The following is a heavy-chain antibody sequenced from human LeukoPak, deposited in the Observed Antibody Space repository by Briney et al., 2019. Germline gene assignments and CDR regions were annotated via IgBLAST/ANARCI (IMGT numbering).Heavy chain of an antibody. CDR2: IYHSGST. CDR1: GYSISGAYY. Sequence: PSETLSLTCTVSGYSISGAYYWGWIRPPPGKGLEWIGSIYHSGSTYYNPSLKSRVIISADTSKNQFSLRLSSVTAADTAVYYCASNGGAEVRWSSDVWGQGTTVTVSS. CDR3: ASNGGAEVRWSSDV. J-gene: IGHJ6*02. D-gene: IGHD4-23*01. V-gene: IGHV4-38-2*02.